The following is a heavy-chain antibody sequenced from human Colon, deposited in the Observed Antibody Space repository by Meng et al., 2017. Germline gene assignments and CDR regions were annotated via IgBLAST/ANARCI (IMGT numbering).Heavy chain of an antibody. Sequence: QVPLQQWCTGLLKPSESLTLTFAINAGPFSGYYWSWIRQAPGKGLEWIGEINHSGDTHYNPSLKSRVSMSFGTSKKQFSLHLSSVTAADMAVYDSSILFTLDYWGPGTLVTVSS. J-gene: IGHJ4*02. V-gene: IGHV4-34*02. CDR3: SILFTLDY. CDR2: INHSGDT. CDR1: AGPFSGYY. D-gene: IGHD3-10*01.